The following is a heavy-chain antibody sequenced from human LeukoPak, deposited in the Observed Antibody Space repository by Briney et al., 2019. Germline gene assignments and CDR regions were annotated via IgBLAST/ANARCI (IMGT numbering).Heavy chain of an antibody. Sequence: PSETLSLTCTVSGGSISSSSYYWGWIRQPPGKGLEWIGSIYYSGSTYYNPSLKSRVTISVDTSKNQFSLKLSSVTAADTAVYYCARDRTLGTRYFDYWGQGTLVTVSS. CDR2: IYYSGST. V-gene: IGHV4-39*07. J-gene: IGHJ4*02. CDR3: ARDRTLGTRYFDY. CDR1: GGSISSSSYY. D-gene: IGHD7-27*01.